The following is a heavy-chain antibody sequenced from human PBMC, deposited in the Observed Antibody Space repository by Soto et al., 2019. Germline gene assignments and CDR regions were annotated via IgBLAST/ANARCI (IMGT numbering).Heavy chain of an antibody. CDR2: ISSSSSTI. J-gene: IGHJ4*02. Sequence: EVQLVESGGGLVQPGGSLRLSCAASGFTFSSYSMNWVRQAPGKGLEWVSYISSSSSTIYYADSVKGRFTISRDNAKNSLYLPMNSLRAEDTAVYYCARDRSWTMVRGVIITANSFDYWGQGTLVTVSS. V-gene: IGHV3-48*01. D-gene: IGHD3-10*01. CDR3: ARDRSWTMVRGVIITANSFDY. CDR1: GFTFSSYS.